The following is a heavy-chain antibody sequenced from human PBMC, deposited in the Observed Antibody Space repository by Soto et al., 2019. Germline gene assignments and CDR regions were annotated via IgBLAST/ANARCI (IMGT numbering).Heavy chain of an antibody. J-gene: IGHJ4*02. CDR3: TSALRYFGL. CDR2: IFHTGSN. Sequence: QVLLQESGPGLMKPSETLSLTCAVSGGSISSSDWWPWVRQSPGKGLEWIGEIFHTGSNKYDPSLKSRVTISVDKSKNQFSLRLSSVTAADTAVYYCTSALRYFGLWGQGTLVTVSS. D-gene: IGHD3-9*01. V-gene: IGHV4-4*02. CDR1: GGSISSSDW.